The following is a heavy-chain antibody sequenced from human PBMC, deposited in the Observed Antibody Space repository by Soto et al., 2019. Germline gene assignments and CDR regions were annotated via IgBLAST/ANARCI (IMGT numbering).Heavy chain of an antibody. Sequence: SVKVSCKASGGTFSSYAISWVRQAPGQGLEWMGGIIPIFGTANYAQKFQGRVTITADESTSTAYMGLSSLRSEDTAVYYCASSYPGYSNYDPLVVYYYGMDVWGQGTTVTVSS. V-gene: IGHV1-69*13. D-gene: IGHD4-4*01. J-gene: IGHJ6*02. CDR2: IIPIFGTA. CDR1: GGTFSSYA. CDR3: ASSYPGYSNYDPLVVYYYGMDV.